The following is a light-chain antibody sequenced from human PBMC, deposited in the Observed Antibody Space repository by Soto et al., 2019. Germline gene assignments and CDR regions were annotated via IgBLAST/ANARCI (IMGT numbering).Light chain of an antibody. CDR3: GTWDSSLSAVL. V-gene: IGLV1-51*01. J-gene: IGLJ2*01. CDR2: DND. Sequence: QSVLTQPPSVSAAPGQKVTISCSGSSSNIGKNYVSWYQQLPGTAPKLLIYDNDQRPSGIPDRFSGSKSGTSATLDITGLQTGDEADYYCGTWDSSLSAVLFGGGTKVTVL. CDR1: SSNIGKNY.